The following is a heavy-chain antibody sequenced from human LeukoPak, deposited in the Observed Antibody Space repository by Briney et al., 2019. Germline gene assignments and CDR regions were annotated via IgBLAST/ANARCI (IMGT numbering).Heavy chain of an antibody. CDR1: GFTFSSYG. D-gene: IGHD3-10*01. CDR3: VRSTGFGELFPFDY. V-gene: IGHV3-33*01. J-gene: IGHJ4*02. Sequence: PGRSLRLSCAASGFTFSSYGMHWVRQAPGKGLEWVAVIWYDGSNKYYADSVKGRFTISRDNAKNSLFLQMNSLRAEDTAVYYCVRSTGFGELFPFDYWGQGTQVTVSS. CDR2: IWYDGSNK.